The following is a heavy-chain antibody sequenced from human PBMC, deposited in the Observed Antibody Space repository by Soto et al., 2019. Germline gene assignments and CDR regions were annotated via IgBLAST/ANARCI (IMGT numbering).Heavy chain of an antibody. CDR3: ARHVVPYYYYGMDV. J-gene: IGHJ6*02. V-gene: IGHV4-39*01. Sequence: SETLSLTCAVSGGSISSSSYYWGWIRQPPGKGLEWIGSIYYSGSTYYNPSLKSRVTISVDTSKNQFSLKLSSVTAADTAVYYCARHVVPYYYYGMDVWGQGTTVTVSS. CDR2: IYYSGST. CDR1: GGSISSSSYY. D-gene: IGHD2-21*01.